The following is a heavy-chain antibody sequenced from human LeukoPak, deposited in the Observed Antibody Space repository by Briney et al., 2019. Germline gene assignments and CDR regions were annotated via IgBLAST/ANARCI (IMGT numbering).Heavy chain of an antibody. J-gene: IGHJ4*02. Sequence: GGSLRLSCAASGFTFSSYWMSWVRQAPGKGLEWVSAMSSSDDGRYYAASVRGRFTISRDTSRSTLYLQMNSLRAEDAAVYYCAKAPVTSCRGAFCYPFDYWGQGTLVTVSS. CDR2: MSSSDDGR. CDR3: AKAPVTSCRGAFCYPFDY. CDR1: GFTFSSYW. D-gene: IGHD2-15*01. V-gene: IGHV3-23*01.